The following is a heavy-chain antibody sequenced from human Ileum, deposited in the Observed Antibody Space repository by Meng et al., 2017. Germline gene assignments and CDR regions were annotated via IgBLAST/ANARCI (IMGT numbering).Heavy chain of an antibody. CDR1: GYSFSNYV. D-gene: IGHD6-6*01. CDR3: GRGRASFYFDF. CDR2: IHAGSGDT. V-gene: IGHV1-3*01. J-gene: IGHJ4*01. Sequence: QVQLVQSGAEVKKSGASVKVSCKASGYSFSNYVIHWVRQAPGQSLEWLGWIHAGSGDTKFSQTFQGRLTFDRDTSADTVYMELSSLTSGDRAVYYCGRGRASFYFDFLGQGTLVTVSS.